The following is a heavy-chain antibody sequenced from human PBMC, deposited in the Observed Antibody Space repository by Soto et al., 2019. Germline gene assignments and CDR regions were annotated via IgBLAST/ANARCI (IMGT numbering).Heavy chain of an antibody. CDR2: INHSGST. J-gene: IGHJ4*02. CDR3: SRAGIRIAAATTFDY. D-gene: IGHD6-13*01. CDR1: GGSFSGYY. Sequence: QVQLQQWGAGLLKPSETLSLTCAVYGGSFSGYYWSWIRQPPGKALEWIGEINHSGSTNYNPSLKSRVTISVDTSKNQFSLKLSSVTAAETAVYYCSRAGIRIAAATTFDYWGQGTLVTVSS. V-gene: IGHV4-34*01.